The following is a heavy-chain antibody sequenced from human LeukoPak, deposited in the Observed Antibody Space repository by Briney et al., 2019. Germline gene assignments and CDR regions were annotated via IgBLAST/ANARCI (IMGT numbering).Heavy chain of an antibody. V-gene: IGHV3-49*03. CDR1: GFTFGDYT. J-gene: IGHJ4*02. CDR2: IRSKAYGGTT. D-gene: IGHD1-1*01. CDR3: IRGGANSPFDY. Sequence: GGSLRLSCTASGFTFGDYTMSWFRQAPGKGLEWVGFIRSKAYGGTTEDAASVKGRFTISRDVSKSIAYLQMNSLKSEDTAVYYCIRGGANSPFDYWGQGTLVTVSS.